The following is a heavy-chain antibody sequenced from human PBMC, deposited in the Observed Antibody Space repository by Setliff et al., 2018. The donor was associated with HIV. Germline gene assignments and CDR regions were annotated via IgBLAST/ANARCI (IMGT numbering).Heavy chain of an antibody. J-gene: IGHJ3*02. V-gene: IGHV4-4*08. Sequence: SETLSLTCTVSGGSISSYYWSWIRQPPGKGLEWIGYIYTSGSTNYNPSLKSRVTISVDTSKNQCSLKLSSVTAADTAVYYCARGRTGGTRDAFGIRGQGTMVTVSS. CDR1: GGSISSYY. CDR3: ARGRTGGTRDAFGI. CDR2: IYTSGST. D-gene: IGHD3-10*01.